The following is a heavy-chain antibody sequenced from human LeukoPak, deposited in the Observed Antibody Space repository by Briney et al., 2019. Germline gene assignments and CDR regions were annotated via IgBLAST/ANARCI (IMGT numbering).Heavy chain of an antibody. CDR1: GFTFDDYA. V-gene: IGHV3-9*01. J-gene: IGHJ4*02. Sequence: GGSLRLSCAASGFTFDDYAMHWVRQAPGKGLEWVSGISWNSGSIGYADSVKGRFTISRDNAKNSLYLQMNNLRAEDTAMYYCARDADGYEDWGQGTLVIVSS. CDR3: ARDADGYED. D-gene: IGHD5-24*01. CDR2: ISWNSGSI.